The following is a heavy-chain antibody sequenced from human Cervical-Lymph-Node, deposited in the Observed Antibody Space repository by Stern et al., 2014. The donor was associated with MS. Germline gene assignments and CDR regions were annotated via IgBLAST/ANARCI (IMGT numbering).Heavy chain of an antibody. CDR2: ISYDGSNK. J-gene: IGHJ4*02. CDR3: ADYYDSSGAN. V-gene: IGHV3-30*04. CDR1: GFTFSNYA. D-gene: IGHD3-22*01. Sequence: VQLVESGGGVVRPGMSLRLSCAASGFTFSNYAMHWVRQAPGKGLEWVAVISYDGSNKYYADSVKGRFTISRDNSKNTLDLQMNSLRAEDTAVYYCADYYDSSGANWGQGTLVTVSS.